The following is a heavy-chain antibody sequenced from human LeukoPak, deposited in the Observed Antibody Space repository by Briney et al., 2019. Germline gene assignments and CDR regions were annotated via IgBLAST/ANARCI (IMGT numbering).Heavy chain of an antibody. CDR3: AREDPYGDYEVRNAFDI. V-gene: IGHV1-69*06. CDR1: GGTFSSYA. J-gene: IGHJ3*02. D-gene: IGHD4-17*01. CDR2: IIPIFGTA. Sequence: GASVKVSCKASGGTFSSYAISWVRQAPGQVLEWMGGIIPIFGTANYAQKFQGRVTITADKSTSTAYMELSSLRSEDTAVYYCAREDPYGDYEVRNAFDIWGQGTMVAVSS.